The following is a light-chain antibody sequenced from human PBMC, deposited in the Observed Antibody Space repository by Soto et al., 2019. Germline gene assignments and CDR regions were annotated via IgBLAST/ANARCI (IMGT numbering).Light chain of an antibody. CDR3: QNYKSAPFT. J-gene: IGKJ3*01. CDR1: QGISNS. CDR2: AAS. Sequence: DIQMTQSPSSLSASVGDRVTITCRGSQGISNSLAWYQQKPGQDHNLLIYAASTLQSGVPSRFSGSGSGTDFTLTISSLQPEDVATYYCQNYKSAPFTFGPGTKVDIK. V-gene: IGKV1-27*01.